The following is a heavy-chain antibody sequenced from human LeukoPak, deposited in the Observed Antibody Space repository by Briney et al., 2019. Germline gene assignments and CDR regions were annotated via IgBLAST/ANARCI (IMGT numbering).Heavy chain of an antibody. D-gene: IGHD3-10*01. CDR3: ARSSRGVIGLLDY. J-gene: IGHJ4*02. Sequence: ASVKVSCKASGYTFTSHAMNWVRQAPGQGLEWMGWINTNTGDPAYARDFRGRFVLSVATSVNTAYLEISGLKTEDTAVYYCARSSRGVIGLLDYWGQGALVAVSS. CDR2: INTNTGDP. V-gene: IGHV7-4-1*01. CDR1: GYTFTSHA.